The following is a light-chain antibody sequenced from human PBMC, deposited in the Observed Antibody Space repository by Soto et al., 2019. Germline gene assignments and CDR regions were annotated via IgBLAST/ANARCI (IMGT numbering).Light chain of an antibody. CDR2: GLN. CDR1: SSNIGDRD. V-gene: IGLV1-44*01. J-gene: IGLJ3*02. Sequence: QSVLTQPPSASGTPGQRVSISCSGSSSNIGDRDVDWYQQVPGTAPKLLIYGLNQRPSGVPDRFSASKSGASASLAISGLQLEDEAVYYCSTWDDSLNGWVFGGGTKVTVL. CDR3: STWDDSLNGWV.